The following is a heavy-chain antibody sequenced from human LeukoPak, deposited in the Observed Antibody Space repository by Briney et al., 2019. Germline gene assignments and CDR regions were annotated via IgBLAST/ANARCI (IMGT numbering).Heavy chain of an antibody. J-gene: IGHJ4*02. V-gene: IGHV5-51*01. D-gene: IGHD5-18*01. CDR3: ARLSRAGYNSGYFEY. Sequence: GESLRISCQGSGYSFNTYWIAWVRQMPGKVLEWMGIIYPADSDTRYSPSFQGQVTISADASNGTAYLHFISLKASDTAMYYCARLSRAGYNSGYFEYWGQGTPVTVSS. CDR1: GYSFNTYW. CDR2: IYPADSDT.